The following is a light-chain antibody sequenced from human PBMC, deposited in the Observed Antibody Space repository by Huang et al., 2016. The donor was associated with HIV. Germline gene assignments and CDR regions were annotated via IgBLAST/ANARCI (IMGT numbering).Light chain of an antibody. V-gene: IGKV1-27*01. CDR1: QGISNH. Sequence: DIQMTQSPSSLSASVGDRVTISCRASQGISNHLAWYQQKTGQAPKPLVYAASALRSGVPSRFSGSGSGTEFTLTISSLQAEDVATYFRQKYDSAPRTFGPGTKVEIK. J-gene: IGKJ3*01. CDR2: AAS. CDR3: QKYDSAPRT.